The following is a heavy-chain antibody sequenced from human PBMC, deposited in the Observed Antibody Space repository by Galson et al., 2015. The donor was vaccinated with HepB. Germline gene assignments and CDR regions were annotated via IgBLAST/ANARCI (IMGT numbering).Heavy chain of an antibody. CDR1: GGSIRSGDYY. V-gene: IGHV4-31*03. CDR3: AREYSNSHHFDY. D-gene: IGHD4-11*01. CDR2: IYYSGIT. Sequence: LSLTCTVSGGSIRSGDYYWSWIRQHPGKGLEWIGYIYYSGITYYNPSLKSRLTISIDTSKNQFSLNLTSVTAADTAMYYCAREYSNSHHFDYWGQGTPVTVSS. J-gene: IGHJ4*02.